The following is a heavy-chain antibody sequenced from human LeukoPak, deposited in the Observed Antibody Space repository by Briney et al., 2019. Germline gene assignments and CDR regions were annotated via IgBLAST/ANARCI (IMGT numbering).Heavy chain of an antibody. V-gene: IGHV3-23*01. Sequence: QPGGSLRLSCAASGFTFSSDAMSSVRQAPGKGLERVSAISGGGSSIHYADSVKGRFTISRDNSKNTLYLQMNSLRAEDTAVYYCAKPRLQLELRLLFDYWGQGTLVTVSS. CDR3: AKPRLQLELRLLFDY. CDR1: GFTFSSDA. CDR2: ISGGGSSI. J-gene: IGHJ4*02. D-gene: IGHD1-7*01.